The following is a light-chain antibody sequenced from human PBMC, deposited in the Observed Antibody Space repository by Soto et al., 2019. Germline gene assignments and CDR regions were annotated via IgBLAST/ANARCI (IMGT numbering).Light chain of an antibody. V-gene: IGKV3-11*01. CDR1: QSVRSS. CDR2: HTS. J-gene: IGKJ1*01. CDR3: QQRSTWPRT. Sequence: EVVLTQSPVTLSLSPGDRATLSCRASQSVRSSLAWYQQKPGQAPRLLIYHTSNRATGIPARFSGSGSGTDYTLTISSVEPEEFALYYCQQRSTWPRTFGQRTRVEI.